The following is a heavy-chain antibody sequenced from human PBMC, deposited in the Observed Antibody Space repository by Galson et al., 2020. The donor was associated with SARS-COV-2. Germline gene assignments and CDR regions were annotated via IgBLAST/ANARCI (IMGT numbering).Heavy chain of an antibody. V-gene: IGHV3-23*01. CDR3: AKTSPPSIFGVAPDY. J-gene: IGHJ4*02. D-gene: IGHD3-3*01. CDR2: ISGSGGHA. CDR1: GFNSNSYA. Sequence: GGSLRLSCKVSGFNSNSYAMTWVRQAPGRGLEWVSVISGSGGHAYYADSVKGRFTISRDNPKNTVYLQMNSLRAEDTAVYYCAKTSPPSIFGVAPDYWGQGTLVTVSS.